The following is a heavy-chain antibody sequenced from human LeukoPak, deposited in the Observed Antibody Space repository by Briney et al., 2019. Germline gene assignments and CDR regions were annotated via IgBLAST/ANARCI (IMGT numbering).Heavy chain of an antibody. CDR1: GGSISSSSYY. CDR3: ARLSLVSEQAFDY. CDR2: IYYSGST. Sequence: SETLSLTCTVSGGSISSSSYYWGWIRQPPGKGLEWIGSIYYSGSTYYNPSLKSRVTISVDTSKNQFSLKLSSVTAADTAVYYCARLSLVSEQAFDYWGQGTLVTVSS. J-gene: IGHJ4*02. V-gene: IGHV4-39*01. D-gene: IGHD1-14*01.